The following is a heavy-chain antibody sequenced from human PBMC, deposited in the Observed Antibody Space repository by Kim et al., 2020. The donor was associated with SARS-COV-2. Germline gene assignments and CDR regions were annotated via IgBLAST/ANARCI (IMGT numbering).Heavy chain of an antibody. J-gene: IGHJ5*02. CDR2: IDPSDSYT. Sequence: GESLKISCKGSGYSFTSYWISWVRQMPGKGLEWMGRIDPSDSYTNYSPSFQGHVTISADKSISTAYLQWSSLKASDTAMYYCARHRTGPKLLWFGNPSAWWWFVPWGEGALVTVSS. V-gene: IGHV5-10-1*01. D-gene: IGHD3-10*01. CDR1: GYSFTSYW. CDR3: ARHRTGPKLLWFGNPSAWWWFVP.